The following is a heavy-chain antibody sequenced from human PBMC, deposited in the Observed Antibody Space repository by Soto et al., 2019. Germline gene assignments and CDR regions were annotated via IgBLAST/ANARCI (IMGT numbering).Heavy chain of an antibody. CDR2: IYYNGNS. J-gene: IGHJ6*02. CDR3: ARGRGSYYYYPMDV. CDR1: GGAISTFY. D-gene: IGHD5-12*01. Sequence: SETLSLTCTVSGGAISTFYWSWIRQPPGKGPEWIGYIYYNGNSNYNPSLKSRVTMSVDTSKNQVSLKLTSVTDADTVVYYCARGRGSYYYYPMDVWGQGTTVTVSS. V-gene: IGHV4-59*01.